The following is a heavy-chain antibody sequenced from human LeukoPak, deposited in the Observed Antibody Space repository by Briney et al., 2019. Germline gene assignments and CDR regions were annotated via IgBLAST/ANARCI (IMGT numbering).Heavy chain of an antibody. Sequence: ASVKVSCKASGSTFNSYDINWVRQATGQGLEWMGWMNPNSGNTGYAQKFQGRVTITRNTSISTAYMELSSLRSEDTAVYYCARARVGAMDYYYYMDVWGKGTTVTVSS. V-gene: IGHV1-8*01. J-gene: IGHJ6*03. CDR1: GSTFNSYD. CDR2: MNPNSGNT. D-gene: IGHD1-26*01. CDR3: ARARVGAMDYYYYMDV.